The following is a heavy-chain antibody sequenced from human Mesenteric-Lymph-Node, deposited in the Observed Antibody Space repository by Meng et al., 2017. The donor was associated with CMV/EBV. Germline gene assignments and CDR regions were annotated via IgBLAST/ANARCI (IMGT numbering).Heavy chain of an antibody. D-gene: IGHD3-22*01. CDR2: IGSTSRHI. J-gene: IGHJ4*02. CDR1: GFAFSAYT. CDR3: ARDLKSVWPEPPYYDTSGYST. Sequence: GESLKISCAASGFAFSAYTMNWARQAPGKGLEWVSYIGSTSRHIYYSDSVKGRFTISRDSAKNSVYLQMDSLRAKDTAVYFCARDLKSVWPEPPYYDTSGYSTWGQGTLVTVSS. V-gene: IGHV3-21*06.